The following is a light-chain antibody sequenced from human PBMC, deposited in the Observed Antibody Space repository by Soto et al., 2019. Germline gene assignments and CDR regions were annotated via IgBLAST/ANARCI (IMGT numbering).Light chain of an antibody. Sequence: QSVLTQPASVSGSPGQSITISCTGSSSDVGGYNHVSWYQQHPGKAPKLMIYEVSNRLSGVSNRFSGSKSGNTASLTIAGLHAKDEADYYCSSYTTSTTRLIFGGGTKLTVL. V-gene: IGLV2-14*01. CDR1: SSDVGGYNH. CDR2: EVS. CDR3: SSYTTSTTRLI. J-gene: IGLJ2*01.